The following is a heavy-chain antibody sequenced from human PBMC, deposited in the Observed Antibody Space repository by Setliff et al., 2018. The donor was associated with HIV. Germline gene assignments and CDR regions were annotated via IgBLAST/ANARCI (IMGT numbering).Heavy chain of an antibody. Sequence: SETLSLTCAVSGDSITSRNYHWDWVRQPPGKGLEWIGSLFYSGSTHCKSSLKSRVTISVDTSKNQFSLRLSSVTAADTAVYYCARGGGPDTNFDSWGRGTLVTVSS. CDR1: GDSITSRNYH. CDR2: LFYSGST. CDR3: ARGGGPDTNFDS. J-gene: IGHJ4*02. V-gene: IGHV4-39*07.